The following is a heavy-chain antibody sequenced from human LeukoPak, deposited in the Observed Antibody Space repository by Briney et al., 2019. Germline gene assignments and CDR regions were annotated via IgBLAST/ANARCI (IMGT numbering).Heavy chain of an antibody. Sequence: GGSQRLSCAASGFTFNNAWMSWLRQAPGRAVECVGRIKSKTDGVTTGYAAPVKGRFNISRDDSKNTRYLQIISLKTEAAAGYYCTIDEYSSGWYFDYWGQGTLVTVSS. V-gene: IGHV3-15*01. CDR2: IKSKTDGVTT. D-gene: IGHD6-19*01. J-gene: IGHJ4*02. CDR3: TIDEYSSGWYFDY. CDR1: GFTFNNAW.